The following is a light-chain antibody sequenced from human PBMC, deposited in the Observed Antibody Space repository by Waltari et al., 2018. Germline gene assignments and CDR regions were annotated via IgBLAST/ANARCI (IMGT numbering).Light chain of an antibody. CDR3: AVWESSLSVWT. V-gene: IGLV1-51*01. J-gene: IGLJ3*02. CDR2: DNN. CDR1: TSNIESNF. Sequence: QSVLTQPPSVSAAPGQRVTIPCSGSTSNIESNFVSWSQHLPGAAPTLLIYDNNKRASEIPARFSGSKSAASATLDITGLQTGDEGTYYCAVWESSLSVWTFGGGTKLTVL.